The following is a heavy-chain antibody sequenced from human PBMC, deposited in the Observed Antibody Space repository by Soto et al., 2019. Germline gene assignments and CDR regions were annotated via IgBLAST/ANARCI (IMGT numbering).Heavy chain of an antibody. CDR1: GFTFSSYA. J-gene: IGHJ4*02. CDR3: AKHMTYCSSTSCSNFDY. V-gene: IGHV3-23*01. CDR2: ISGSGGST. D-gene: IGHD2-2*01. Sequence: VQLLESGGGLVQPGGSLRLSCAASGFTFSSYAMSWVRQAPGKGLEWVSAISGSGGSTYYADSVKGRFTISRDNSKNTLYLQMNSLRAEDTAVYYCAKHMTYCSSTSCSNFDYWGQGTLVTVSS.